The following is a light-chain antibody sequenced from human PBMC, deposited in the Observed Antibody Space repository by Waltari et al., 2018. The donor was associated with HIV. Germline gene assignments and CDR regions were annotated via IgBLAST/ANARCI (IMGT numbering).Light chain of an antibody. Sequence: QAVLTQPPSLSASPGASASLTCTMRSGINVGAYWIYWYQQKPGSPPQFLLRYKSDSDKSQGSGVPSRFSGSKDASVNAGILFISGLQSEDEADYYCMIWHSDTVIIGGGTKLTVL. CDR1: SGINVGAYW. J-gene: IGLJ2*01. V-gene: IGLV5-45*01. CDR3: MIWHSDTVI. CDR2: YKSDSDK.